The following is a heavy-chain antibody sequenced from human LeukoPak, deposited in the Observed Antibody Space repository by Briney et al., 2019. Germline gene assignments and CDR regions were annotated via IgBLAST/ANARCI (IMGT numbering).Heavy chain of an antibody. V-gene: IGHV3-11*01. CDR2: ISSSGSTI. J-gene: IGHJ4*02. Sequence: GGSLRLSCAASGFTFSDYYMSWIRQAPGKGLEWVSYISSSGSTIYCAESVKGRFTISRDNAKNSLFLQMNSLRAEDTAVYYCARDPVVAAAPLPDYWGQGTLVTVSS. D-gene: IGHD6-13*01. CDR1: GFTFSDYY. CDR3: ARDPVVAAAPLPDY.